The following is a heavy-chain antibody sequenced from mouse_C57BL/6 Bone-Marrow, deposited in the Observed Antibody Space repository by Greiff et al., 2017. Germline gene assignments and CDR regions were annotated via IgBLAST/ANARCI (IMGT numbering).Heavy chain of an antibody. Sequence: EVKLVESGGGLVQPGGSMKLSCVASGFTFSNYWMNWVRQSPEKGLEWVAQIRLKSDNYATHYAESVKGRFTISRDDSKSSVYLQMNNLRTEDTGIYYGTKTLGLFDYWGQGTTLTVAS. CDR3: TKTLGLFDY. J-gene: IGHJ2*01. CDR1: GFTFSNYW. CDR2: IRLKSDNYAT. V-gene: IGHV6-3*01. D-gene: IGHD4-1*01.